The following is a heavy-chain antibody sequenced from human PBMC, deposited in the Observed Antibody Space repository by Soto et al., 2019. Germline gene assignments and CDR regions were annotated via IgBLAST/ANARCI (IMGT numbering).Heavy chain of an antibody. Sequence: PSETLSLTCTVSGGSISSRSYYWGWIRQPPGKGLDWIGIIYYSGSSLYNPSLKSRVTLSVDTSKNQFSLKLSSVTAADTAVYYCAAAYSSSWYPNPFDPWGQGTLVTVSS. J-gene: IGHJ5*02. CDR1: GGSISSRSYY. CDR3: AAAYSSSWYPNPFDP. V-gene: IGHV4-39*07. D-gene: IGHD6-13*01. CDR2: IYYSGSS.